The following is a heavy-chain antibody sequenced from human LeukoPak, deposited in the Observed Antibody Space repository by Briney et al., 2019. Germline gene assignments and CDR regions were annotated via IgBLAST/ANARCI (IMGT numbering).Heavy chain of an antibody. CDR1: GGSFSGYY. CDR2: INHSGST. V-gene: IGHV4-34*01. D-gene: IGHD6-13*01. J-gene: IGHJ6*04. Sequence: SETLSLTCAVYGGSFSGYYWSWIRQPPGKGLEWIGEINHSGSTNYNPSLKGRVTISVDTSKNQFSLKLSSVTAADTAVYYCASFTSIAAAGGGMDVWGKGTTVTVSS. CDR3: ASFTSIAAAGGGMDV.